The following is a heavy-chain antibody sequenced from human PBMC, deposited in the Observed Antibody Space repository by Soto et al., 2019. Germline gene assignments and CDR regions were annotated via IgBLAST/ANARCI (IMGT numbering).Heavy chain of an antibody. Sequence: LVQSGPDVKKPGTSVKVSCKTSGFTFGSSAVQWVRQVRGQRLEWIGWIVVASGYSNVAQKFQDRVSLTRDLSTNTTFMELSSLTSEDSAMYYCAADVIGVAGDFDHWGQGTLVSVSS. J-gene: IGHJ4*02. CDR1: GFTFGSSA. CDR2: IVVASGYS. V-gene: IGHV1-58*01. D-gene: IGHD6-19*01. CDR3: AADVIGVAGDFDH.